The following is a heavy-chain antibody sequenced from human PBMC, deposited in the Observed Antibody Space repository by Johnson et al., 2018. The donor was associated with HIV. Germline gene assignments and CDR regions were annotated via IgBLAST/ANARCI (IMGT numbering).Heavy chain of an antibody. V-gene: IGHV3-66*01. J-gene: IGHJ3*01. CDR2: IYSGGST. D-gene: IGHD6-6*01. CDR1: GFTFDDYA. Sequence: EQLVESGGGLVQPGGSLRLSCVASGFTFDDYAMHWVRQAPGKGLEWVSGIYSGGSTYYADSVKGRFTISRDNSKNSLYLQMNSLRVEDTAVYYCASEVEYSILGGVWG. CDR3: ASEVEYSILGGV.